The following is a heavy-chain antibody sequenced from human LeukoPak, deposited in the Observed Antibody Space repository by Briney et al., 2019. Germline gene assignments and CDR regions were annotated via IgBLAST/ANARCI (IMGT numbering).Heavy chain of an antibody. CDR2: IYYSGST. CDR1: GGSISSGGYY. J-gene: IGHJ4*02. Sequence: PSETLSLTCTVSGGSISSGGYYWSWIRQHPGKGLEWIGYIYYSGSTYYNPSLKSRVTISVDTSKNQFSLKLSSVTAADTAVYYCARDSSDRGEYDYWGQGTLVTVSS. D-gene: IGHD4-17*01. V-gene: IGHV4-31*03. CDR3: ARDSSDRGEYDY.